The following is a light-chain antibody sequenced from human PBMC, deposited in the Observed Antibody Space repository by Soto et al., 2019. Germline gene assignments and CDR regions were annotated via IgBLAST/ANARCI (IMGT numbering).Light chain of an antibody. CDR2: GAS. CDR1: QSVSSSY. J-gene: IGKJ4*01. CDR3: QQYGSSPT. Sequence: EIVLTQSPGTLSLSPGERATLSCRASQSVSSSYLACYQKKPGQAHRLLIYGASSRATGIPDRFSGSWAGKDFPITISRLEPEDFAVYYCQQYGSSPTFGEGTRVEIK. V-gene: IGKV3-20*01.